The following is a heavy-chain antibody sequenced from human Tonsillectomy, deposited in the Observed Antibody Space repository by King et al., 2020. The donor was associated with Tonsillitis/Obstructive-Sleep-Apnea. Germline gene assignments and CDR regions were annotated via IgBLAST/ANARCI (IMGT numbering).Heavy chain of an antibody. CDR2: IYYSGST. Sequence: QLQESGPGLVKPSETLSLTCTVSGGSISSYYWSWIRQPPGKGLAWIGYIYYSGSTNYNPSLKSRVTISVDTSKNQFSLKLSSVTAADTAVYYCARHGFPVTTSPLYYFDYWGQGTLVTVSS. CDR1: GGSISSYY. V-gene: IGHV4-59*08. J-gene: IGHJ4*02. CDR3: ARHGFPVTTSPLYYFDY. D-gene: IGHD4-17*01.